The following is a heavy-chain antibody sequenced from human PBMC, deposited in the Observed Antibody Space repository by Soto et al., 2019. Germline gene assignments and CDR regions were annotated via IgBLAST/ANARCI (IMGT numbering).Heavy chain of an antibody. CDR3: AREEEEASRDV. J-gene: IGHJ6*02. V-gene: IGHV4-31*03. Sequence: QVQLQESGPGLVKPSQTLSLTCTVSGGSISSGGYYWSWIRKHPGKVLEWIGYIYYSGSTYYNLSLKSRVTISVDTSKNQFSLKLSSVTAADTAVYYCAREEEEASRDVWGQGTTVTVSS. CDR1: GGSISSGGYY. CDR2: IYYSGST.